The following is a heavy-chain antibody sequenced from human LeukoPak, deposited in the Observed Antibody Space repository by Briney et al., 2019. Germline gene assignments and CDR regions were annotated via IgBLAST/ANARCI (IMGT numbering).Heavy chain of an antibody. CDR2: ISGSGGST. CDR1: GFTFSSYA. D-gene: IGHD6-13*01. J-gene: IGHJ6*03. Sequence: GGSLRLSCAASGFTFSSYAMSWVRQAPGKGLEWVSAISGSGGSTYYADSVKGRFTISRDNSKNTLYLQMNSLRAEDTAVYYCAKGWSSSWYYYYYYMDVWGKGTTVTVSS. CDR3: AKGWSSSWYYYYYYMDV. V-gene: IGHV3-23*01.